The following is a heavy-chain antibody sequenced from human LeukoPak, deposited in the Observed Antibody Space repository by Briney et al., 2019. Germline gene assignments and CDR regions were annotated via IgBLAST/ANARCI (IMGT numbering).Heavy chain of an antibody. CDR2: TKQNGRVQ. D-gene: IGHD3-10*01. CDR1: GFTLGHYW. Sequence: GGSLRLSCAASGFTLGHYWMSFVRQAPGKGLEWVANTKQNGRVQNYVDSVKGRFTISRDNSKNTLYLQMNSLRAEDTAVYYCARHLGTYGSGRGLIDYWGQGTLVTVSS. CDR3: ARHLGTYGSGRGLIDY. J-gene: IGHJ4*02. V-gene: IGHV3-7*01.